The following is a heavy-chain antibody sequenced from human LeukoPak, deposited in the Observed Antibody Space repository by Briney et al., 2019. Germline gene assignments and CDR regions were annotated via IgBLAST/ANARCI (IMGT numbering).Heavy chain of an antibody. J-gene: IGHJ5*02. D-gene: IGHD6-13*01. CDR2: ISAYNGNT. CDR3: ARDTPFYSSRSYNP. V-gene: IGHV1-18*01. CDR1: GYTFTSYG. Sequence: ASVNVSCKASGYTFTSYGISWVRQAPGQGLEWMGWISAYNGNTNYAQKLQGRVTMTTDTSTSTAYVEVRSLRSDDAAVYYCARDTPFYSSRSYNPWGQGTLVTVSS.